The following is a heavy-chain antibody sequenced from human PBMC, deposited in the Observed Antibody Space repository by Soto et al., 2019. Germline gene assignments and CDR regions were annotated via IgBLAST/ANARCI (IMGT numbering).Heavy chain of an antibody. V-gene: IGHV1-3*01. CDR2: INAGNDNT. CDR3: ARVGHYYYGMDV. J-gene: IGHJ6*02. D-gene: IGHD3-3*01. CDR1: GYTFTTYV. Sequence: GASVKVSGKASGYTFTTYVMHWVRQAPGQRLEWMGWINAGNDNTKYSQKFQGRVTITRDTSASTVYMELSSLSSEDTAVYYCARVGHYYYGMDVWGQGTTVTVSS.